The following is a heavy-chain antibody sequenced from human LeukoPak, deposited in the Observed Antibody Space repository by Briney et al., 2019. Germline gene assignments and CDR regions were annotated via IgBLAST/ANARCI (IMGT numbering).Heavy chain of an antibody. J-gene: IGHJ4*02. V-gene: IGHV4-34*01. CDR2: IHYSGAT. Sequence: SETLSLTCAVYGGSVTGYYWSWTRQTPGRGLEWVGEIHYSGATSYNPSFKSRATISTDTSKNQFSLRLSSVTAADTAVYYCARGNILTGYCFDFWGQGALVTVSS. D-gene: IGHD3-9*01. CDR3: ARGNILTGYCFDF. CDR1: GGSVTGYY.